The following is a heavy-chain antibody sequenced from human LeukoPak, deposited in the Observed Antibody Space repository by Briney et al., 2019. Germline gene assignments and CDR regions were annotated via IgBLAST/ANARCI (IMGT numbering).Heavy chain of an antibody. D-gene: IGHD3-10*01. CDR1: GFTFDDYA. CDR2: ISWNSGSI. Sequence: GGSLRLSCAASGFTFDDYAMHWVRQAPGKGLEWVSGISWNSGSIGYADSVKGRFTISRDNAKNSLYLQMNSLRAEDTALYYCAKAGNVLLWFGELSNWFDPWGQGTLVTVSS. J-gene: IGHJ5*02. CDR3: AKAGNVLLWFGELSNWFDP. V-gene: IGHV3-9*01.